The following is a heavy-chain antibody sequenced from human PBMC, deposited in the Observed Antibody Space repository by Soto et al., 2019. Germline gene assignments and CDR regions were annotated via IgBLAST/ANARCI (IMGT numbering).Heavy chain of an antibody. CDR2: ISGSGSNP. J-gene: IGHJ4*02. CDR3: AKTASMTIRDGFDH. D-gene: IGHD4-17*01. CDR1: GFTFSSYA. V-gene: IGHV3-23*01. Sequence: EVQVLESGGGLVQPGGSLRLSCAASGFTFSSYAMSWVRQAPGQGLEWVSAISGSGSNPYYADSVKGRFTISRDNSKNTLYLQMNSLRAEDTCLYYGAKTASMTIRDGFDHWGQGTLVTVSS.